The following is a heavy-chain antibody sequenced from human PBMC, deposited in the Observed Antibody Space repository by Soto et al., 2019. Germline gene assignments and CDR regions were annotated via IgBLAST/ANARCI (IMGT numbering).Heavy chain of an antibody. J-gene: IGHJ5*02. CDR2: IYYSGST. V-gene: IGHV4-31*03. CDR3: ARALVDSREGGPQYNWFDP. D-gene: IGHD6-6*01. Sequence: SETLSLTCTVSGGSISSGGYYWSWIRQHPGKGLEWIGYIYYSGSTYYNPSLKSRVTISVDTSKNQFSLKLSSVTAADTAVYYCARALVDSREGGPQYNWFDPWGQGTLVTVSS. CDR1: GGSISSGGYY.